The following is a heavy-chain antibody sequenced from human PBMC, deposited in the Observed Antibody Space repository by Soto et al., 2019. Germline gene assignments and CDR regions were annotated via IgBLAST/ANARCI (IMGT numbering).Heavy chain of an antibody. V-gene: IGHV5-51*01. CDR2: IYPGDSDT. CDR1: GYSFTNYW. CDR3: ASEGSGAKLVARQVYYYYGMDV. Sequence: LGESLKISCKGSGYSFTNYWIGWVRQMPGKGLEWMGIIYPGDSDTRYSPSFQGQVTISADKSISTAYLQWSSLKASDTAMYYCASEGSGAKLVARQVYYYYGMDVWGQGTTVTVSS. J-gene: IGHJ6*02. D-gene: IGHD5-12*01.